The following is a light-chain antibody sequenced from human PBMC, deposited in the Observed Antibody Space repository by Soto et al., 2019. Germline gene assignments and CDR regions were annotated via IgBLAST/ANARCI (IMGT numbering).Light chain of an antibody. J-gene: IGLJ1*01. V-gene: IGLV1-51*01. Sequence: QSVLTQPPSASGTPGQRVTISSSGSSSNIGGNSVSWYQQLPGTAPKLLIYDDDKRPSGIPDRFSGSKSGTSATLGITGFQTGDEADYYCGSWDSSLSAYVFATGTKLTVL. CDR1: SSNIGGNS. CDR2: DDD. CDR3: GSWDSSLSAYV.